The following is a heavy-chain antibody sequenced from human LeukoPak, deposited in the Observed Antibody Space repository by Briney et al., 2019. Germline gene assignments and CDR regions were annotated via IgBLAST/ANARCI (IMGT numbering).Heavy chain of an antibody. J-gene: IGHJ4*02. CDR3: AKGDTYAFQGDY. CDR2: IRYDGSKK. CDR1: GFTFSSSG. D-gene: IGHD2-2*01. Sequence: GGSLRLSCAASGFTFSSSGMHWVRQAPGKGLEWVAFIRYDGSKKYYADSVRGRFIISRDNSKNTLYLQMNSLRAEDTAVYYCAKGDTYAFQGDYGGQGTLVTVSS. V-gene: IGHV3-30*02.